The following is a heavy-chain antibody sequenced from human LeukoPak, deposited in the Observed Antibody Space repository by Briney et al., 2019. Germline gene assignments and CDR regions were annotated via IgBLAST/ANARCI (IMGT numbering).Heavy chain of an antibody. Sequence: GGSLRLSCAASGFPLHNYAMHWVRQPPGKGLEWVSGISWNSDTIGYADSVKGRFTISRDNAKNSLYLQMNSLRPEDTALYYCAKGTYYYDSSGYWGAFDIWGQGTMVTVSS. CDR2: ISWNSDTI. D-gene: IGHD3-22*01. CDR3: AKGTYYYDSSGYWGAFDI. CDR1: GFPLHNYA. J-gene: IGHJ3*02. V-gene: IGHV3-9*01.